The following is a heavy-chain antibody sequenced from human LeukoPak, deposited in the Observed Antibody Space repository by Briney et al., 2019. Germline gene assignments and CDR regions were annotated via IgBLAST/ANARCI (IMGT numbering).Heavy chain of an antibody. CDR3: AKDDFVWGTYRLGYFDY. Sequence: QTGGSLRLSCAASGFSFTSYGMHWVRQAPGKGLEWVAVISFDENNKFYADSVKGRFTISRDNSKNTLYLQMNSLRVEDTAVYYCAKDDFVWGTYRLGYFDYWGQGTLVTVSS. CDR1: GFSFTSYG. D-gene: IGHD3-16*02. J-gene: IGHJ4*02. CDR2: ISFDENNK. V-gene: IGHV3-30*18.